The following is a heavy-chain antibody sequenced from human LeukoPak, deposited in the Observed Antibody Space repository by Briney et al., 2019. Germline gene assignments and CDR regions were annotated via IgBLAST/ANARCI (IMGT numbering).Heavy chain of an antibody. D-gene: IGHD3-16*02. Sequence: SVKVSCKASGGTFSSYAISWVRQAPGQGLEWMGGIIPIFGTANYAQKFQGRVTITADKSTSTAYMELSSLRSEDTAVYYCARDSGGELSLPFDYWGQGTLVTVSS. CDR2: IIPIFGTA. CDR3: ARDSGGELSLPFDY. V-gene: IGHV1-69*06. CDR1: GGTFSSYA. J-gene: IGHJ4*02.